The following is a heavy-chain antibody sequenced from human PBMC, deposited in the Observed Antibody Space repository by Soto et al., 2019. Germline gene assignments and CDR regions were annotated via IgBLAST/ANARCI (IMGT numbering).Heavy chain of an antibody. CDR3: ARGNGLILAVQGDAPDQCYLDS. D-gene: IGHD2-8*01. CDR2: INHSGSI. CDR1: GGSFSSYY. Sequence: LCLPGDVYGGSFSSYYWSWIRQPPWKGLECIGEINHSGSINYNPSLKSRVTISVDTSKNQFSLKLRSVTAADTAIYYCARGNGLILAVQGDAPDQCYLDSWRQGTMVTVSS. V-gene: IGHV4-34*01. J-gene: IGHJ4*02.